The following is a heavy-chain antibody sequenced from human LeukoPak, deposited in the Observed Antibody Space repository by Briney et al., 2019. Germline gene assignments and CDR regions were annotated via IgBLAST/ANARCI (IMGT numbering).Heavy chain of an antibody. Sequence: PSETLSLTCAVYGGSFSGYYWSWIRQPPGKGLEWIGEINHSGSTNYNPSLKSRVTISVDTSKNQFSLKLSSVTAADTAVYYCARDLGGTMVRGVIGYWGQGTLVTVSS. CDR2: INHSGST. CDR1: GGSFSGYY. CDR3: ARDLGGTMVRGVIGY. V-gene: IGHV4-34*01. J-gene: IGHJ4*02. D-gene: IGHD3-10*01.